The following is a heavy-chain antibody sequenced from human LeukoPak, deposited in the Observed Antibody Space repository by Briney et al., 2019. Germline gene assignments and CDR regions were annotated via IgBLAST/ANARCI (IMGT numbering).Heavy chain of an antibody. CDR3: ARDSPYYDFWSGYPSLDY. J-gene: IGHJ4*02. CDR2: IYTSGST. Sequence: SETLSLTCTVSGGSISSYYWSWIRQPAGKGLEWIGRIYTSGSTNYNPSLKSRVTMSVDTSKNQFSLKLSSVTAADTAVHYCARDSPYYDFWSGYPSLDYWGQGTLVTVSS. CDR1: GGSISSYY. V-gene: IGHV4-4*07. D-gene: IGHD3-3*01.